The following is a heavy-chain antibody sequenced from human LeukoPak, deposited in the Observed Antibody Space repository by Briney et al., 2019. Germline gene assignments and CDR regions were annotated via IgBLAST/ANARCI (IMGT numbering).Heavy chain of an antibody. Sequence: GGSLRLSCAASGFTFSSYWMHWVRQAPGKGLVWVSRIHTDGSAADYADSVKGRFTISRDNAKNTLFLQMNSLRDEDTAVYYCTRGTTAARPDYFDYWGQGTLVTVSS. CDR3: TRGTTAARPDYFDY. CDR1: GFTFSSYW. V-gene: IGHV3-74*01. J-gene: IGHJ4*02. D-gene: IGHD6-6*01. CDR2: IHTDGSAA.